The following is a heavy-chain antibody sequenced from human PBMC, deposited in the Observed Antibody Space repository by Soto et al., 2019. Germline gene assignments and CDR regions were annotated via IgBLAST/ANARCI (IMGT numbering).Heavy chain of an antibody. CDR2: IYYSGST. D-gene: IGHD3-10*01. CDR3: ARQDRDFDY. J-gene: IGHJ4*02. V-gene: IGHV4-39*01. CDR1: GGSISSSSYY. Sequence: SETLSLTCTVSGGSISSSSYYWGWIRQPPGKGLEWIGSIYYSGSTYYNPSLKSRVTISVDTSKNQFSLKLSSVTAADTAVYYCARQDRDFDYWGQGTLVTVSS.